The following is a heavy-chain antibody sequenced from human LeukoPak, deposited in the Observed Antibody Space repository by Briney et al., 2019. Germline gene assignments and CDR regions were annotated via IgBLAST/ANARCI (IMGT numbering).Heavy chain of an antibody. V-gene: IGHV3-21*01. CDR2: ISSSSSYI. J-gene: IGHJ6*02. D-gene: IGHD6-13*01. Sequence: PAGSLRLSCAASGFTFSSYSMNWDRQAPGKGLEWVSSISSSSSYIYYADSVKGRFTITRDNAKNSLYLQMNSLRAEDTAVYYCARLNRYSSSWYWSSDYYYGMDVWGQGTTVTVSS. CDR3: ARLNRYSSSWYWSSDYYYGMDV. CDR1: GFTFSSYS.